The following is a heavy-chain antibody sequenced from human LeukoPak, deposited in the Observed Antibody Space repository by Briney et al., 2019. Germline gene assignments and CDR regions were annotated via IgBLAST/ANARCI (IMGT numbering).Heavy chain of an antibody. J-gene: IGHJ4*02. D-gene: IGHD3-3*01. CDR2: INHSGST. CDR3: AGMAWSGYYTHHYFDY. Sequence: SETLSLTCAVYGGSFSGYYWSWIRQPPGKGLEWIGEINHSGSTNYNPSLKSRVTISVDTSKNQFSLKLSSVTAADTAVYYCAGMAWSGYYTHHYFDYWGQGTLVTVSS. CDR1: GGSFSGYY. V-gene: IGHV4-34*01.